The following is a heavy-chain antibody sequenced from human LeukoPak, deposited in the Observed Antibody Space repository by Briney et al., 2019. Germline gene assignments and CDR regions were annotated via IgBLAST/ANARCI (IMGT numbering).Heavy chain of an antibody. V-gene: IGHV3-9*01. CDR3: ARPGLAAFDI. Sequence: GGSLRLSCAASGFTFDDYAMHWVRQAPGKGLEWVSGISWNSGSIGYADSVKGRFTISRDNAKNSLYLQMNSLRAEDTAVYYCARPGLAAFDIWGQGTMVTVSS. D-gene: IGHD6-6*01. CDR1: GFTFDDYA. J-gene: IGHJ3*02. CDR2: ISWNSGSI.